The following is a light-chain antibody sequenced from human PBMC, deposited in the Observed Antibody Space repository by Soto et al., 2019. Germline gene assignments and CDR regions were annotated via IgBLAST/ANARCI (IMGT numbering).Light chain of an antibody. CDR1: SSDIGPYNY. V-gene: IGLV2-14*03. J-gene: IGLJ7*01. CDR3: SSYTSIIAVV. Sequence: QSVLTQPASVSGSPGQSITISCTGTSSDIGPYNYVSWYQQHPGKAPKLLIYDVTNRPSGVSDRFSGSKSGRTASLTISGLQAEDGADYYCSSYTSIIAVVFGGGTQLTVL. CDR2: DVT.